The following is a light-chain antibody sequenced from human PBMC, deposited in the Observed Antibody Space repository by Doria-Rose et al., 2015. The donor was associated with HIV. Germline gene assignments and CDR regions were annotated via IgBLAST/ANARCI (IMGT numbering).Light chain of an antibody. J-gene: IGLJ2*01. CDR3: SSYAGTNTLGV. V-gene: IGLV2-14*03. Sequence: QSVLIQPASVSGSPGQSITISCTGTSSDVGAYNSVSWYQQHPGKATKLMIYEVTNRASGVSNRFSGSKSGDTASLTTSGLQAEDEADYYCSSYAGTNTLGVFGGGTKLTVL. CDR1: SSDVGAYNS. CDR2: EVT.